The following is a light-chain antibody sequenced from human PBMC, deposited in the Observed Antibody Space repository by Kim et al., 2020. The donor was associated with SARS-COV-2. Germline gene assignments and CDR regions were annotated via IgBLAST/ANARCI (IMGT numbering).Light chain of an antibody. CDR2: GAS. Sequence: AYVRERGTITCRSSQDIRNDLGWYQQNSGRAPRRLIYGASSLQRGVPSRFSGRGSGTEFTLTISSVQPDYFATYFCLQHSTYPITFGQGTRTEIK. J-gene: IGKJ5*01. V-gene: IGKV1-17*01. CDR1: QDIRND. CDR3: LQHSTYPIT.